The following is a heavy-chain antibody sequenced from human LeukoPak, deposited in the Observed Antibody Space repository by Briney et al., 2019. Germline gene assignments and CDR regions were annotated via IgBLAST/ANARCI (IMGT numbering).Heavy chain of an antibody. D-gene: IGHD3-22*01. V-gene: IGHV3-48*01. CDR2: ICSSSSTI. CDR1: GFTFSSYS. Sequence: PGGSLRLSCAASGFTFSSYSMNWVRQAPGKGLVWGSYICSSSSTIFRADSVKGLFTISTDNAKNSLYLQMNSLRAEDTAVYYCARCPYYDSSGSNKREDYWGQGTLVTVSS. J-gene: IGHJ4*02. CDR3: ARCPYYDSSGSNKREDY.